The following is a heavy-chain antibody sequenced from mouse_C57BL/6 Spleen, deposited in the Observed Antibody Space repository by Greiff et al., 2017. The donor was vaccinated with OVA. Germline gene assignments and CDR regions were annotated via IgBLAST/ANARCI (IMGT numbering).Heavy chain of an antibody. CDR3: ARCYESAMDY. CDR2: ISSGSSTI. Sequence: EVKVVESGGGLVKPGGSLKLSCAASGFTFSDYGMHWVRQAPEKGLEWVAYISSGSSTIYYADTVKGRFTISRDNAKNTLFLQMTSLRSEDTAMYYCARCYESAMDYWGQGTSVTVSS. J-gene: IGHJ4*01. CDR1: GFTFSDYG. D-gene: IGHD1-1*01. V-gene: IGHV5-17*01.